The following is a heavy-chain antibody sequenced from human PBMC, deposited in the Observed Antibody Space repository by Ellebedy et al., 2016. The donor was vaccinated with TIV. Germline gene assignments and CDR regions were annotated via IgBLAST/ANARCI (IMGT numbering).Heavy chain of an antibody. Sequence: SGPTLVKPTQTLTLTCTFSGFSLSTSGVGVGWIRQPPGKALEWLALIYWDDDKRYSPSLKSRLTITKDTSKNQVVLTMTNMDPVDTATYYCAHTITMVRGVITYHYYGMDVWGQGTTFTVSS. J-gene: IGHJ6*02. D-gene: IGHD3-10*01. V-gene: IGHV2-5*02. CDR1: GFSLSTSGVG. CDR2: IYWDDDK. CDR3: AHTITMVRGVITYHYYGMDV.